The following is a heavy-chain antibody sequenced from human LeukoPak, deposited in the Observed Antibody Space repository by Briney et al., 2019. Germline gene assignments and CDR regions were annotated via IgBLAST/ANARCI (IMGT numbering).Heavy chain of an antibody. CDR1: GVSISTSNSY. V-gene: IGHV4-39*01. CDR3: ARQTGSGLFTLP. CDR2: MYYTGNT. Sequence: SETLSLTCTVSGVSISTSNSYWGWIRQPPGKGLEWIGSMYYTGNTYYNASLKSRVTISIDTSKNQISLRLTSVTATDTAMYYCARQTGSGLFTLPGGQGTLVTVSS. J-gene: IGHJ4*02. D-gene: IGHD3/OR15-3a*01.